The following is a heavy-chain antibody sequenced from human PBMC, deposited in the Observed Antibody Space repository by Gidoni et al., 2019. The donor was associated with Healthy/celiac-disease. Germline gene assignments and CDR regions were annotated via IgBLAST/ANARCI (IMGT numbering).Heavy chain of an antibody. CDR1: GFTFSSYG. CDR3: ARAYILAYMDV. CDR2: IWYDGSNK. D-gene: IGHD2-21*01. V-gene: IGHV3-33*01. Sequence: QVQLVESGGGVVQPGRSLRLSCAASGFTFSSYGIHWVRQAPGNGLEWVAVIWYDGSNKYYADSVKGRFTISRDNSKNTLYLQMNSLRAEDTAVYYCARAYILAYMDVWGKGTTVTVSS. J-gene: IGHJ6*03.